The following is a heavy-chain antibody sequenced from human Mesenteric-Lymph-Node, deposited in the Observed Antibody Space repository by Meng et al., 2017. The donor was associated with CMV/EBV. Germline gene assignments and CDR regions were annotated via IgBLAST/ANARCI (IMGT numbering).Heavy chain of an antibody. D-gene: IGHD2-2*02. Sequence: GGSLRLSCAASGFTFSSYWMHWVRQAPGKGLVWVSRINSDGSSTSYADSVKGRFTISRDNAKNTLYLQMNSLRAEDTAVYYCARVGVVVVPAAIMNYYYGMDVWGQGTTVTVSS. CDR1: GFTFSSYW. CDR3: ARVGVVVVPAAIMNYYYGMDV. CDR2: INSDGSST. V-gene: IGHV3-74*01. J-gene: IGHJ6*02.